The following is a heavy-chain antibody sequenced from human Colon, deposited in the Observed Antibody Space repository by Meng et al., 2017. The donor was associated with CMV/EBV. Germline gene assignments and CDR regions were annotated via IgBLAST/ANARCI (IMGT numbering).Heavy chain of an antibody. CDR1: GFTLASSV. D-gene: IGHD1-26*01. J-gene: IGHJ4*02. V-gene: IGHV3-23*01. CDR3: TKGGLSGSFDY. CDR2: ITASVGSA. Sequence: GGSLRLSCAVSGFTLASSVMTWVRQAPARGLEWVATITASVGSASYADSVKGRFTTSTDHSKSTLYLQMNTLRAEDTAVYYCTKGGLSGSFDYWGQGALVTVSS.